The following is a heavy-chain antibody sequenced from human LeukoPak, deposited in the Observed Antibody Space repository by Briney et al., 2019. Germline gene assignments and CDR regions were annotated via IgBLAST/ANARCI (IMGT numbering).Heavy chain of an antibody. V-gene: IGHV4-59*01. Sequence: SETLSLTCTVSGGSISSYYWSWIRQPPGKGLEWIGYIYYSGSTNYNPSLKSRVTISVDTSKNQFSLKLSSVTAADTAVYYCARAQDYDFWSGYPNYYYYMDVWGKGTTVTVSS. CDR3: ARAQDYDFWSGYPNYYYYMDV. CDR1: GGSISSYY. CDR2: IYYSGST. J-gene: IGHJ6*03. D-gene: IGHD3-3*01.